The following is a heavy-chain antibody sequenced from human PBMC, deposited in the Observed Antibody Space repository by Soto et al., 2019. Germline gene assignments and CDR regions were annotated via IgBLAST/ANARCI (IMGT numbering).Heavy chain of an antibody. CDR1: GFSLSDYW. Sequence: EVQLVESGGGLVQPGGSLRLSCAASGFSLSDYWMHWVRQAPGEGLVWLSRITRDGSSTNYADSVKGRFTISRDNAKNTLDLQVNSLRGEDTAVYYWARGANGYYYFDYWGQGTLVTVSS. CDR2: ITRDGSST. V-gene: IGHV3-74*01. D-gene: IGHD5-18*01. J-gene: IGHJ4*02. CDR3: ARGANGYYYFDY.